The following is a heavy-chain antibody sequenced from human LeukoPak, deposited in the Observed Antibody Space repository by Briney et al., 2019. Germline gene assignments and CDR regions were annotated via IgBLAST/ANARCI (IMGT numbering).Heavy chain of an antibody. J-gene: IGHJ5*02. CDR3: ARAIEETGGYYGSGSYYKYNWFDP. D-gene: IGHD3-10*01. CDR1: GGSISSGGYY. Sequence: SETLSLTCTVSGGSISSGGYYWSWIRQHPGKGLEWFGYIYYSGSTYDNPSLKSRVTISVDTSKNQFSLKLSSVTAADTAVYYCARAIEETGGYYGSGSYYKYNWFDPWGQGTLVTVSS. V-gene: IGHV4-31*03. CDR2: IYYSGST.